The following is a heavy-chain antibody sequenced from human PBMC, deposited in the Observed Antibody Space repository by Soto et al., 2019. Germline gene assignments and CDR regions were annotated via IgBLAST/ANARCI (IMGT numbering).Heavy chain of an antibody. J-gene: IGHJ6*02. V-gene: IGHV3-21*01. CDR3: ARVVDYYDPYYYYGMDV. Sequence: GGSLRVSCAASGFTFSTYTMNWVRQAQGKGLEWVSSISSSSSYRYYTDSVKGRFTISRDNAKNSLYLQMNSLRAEDTAVYYCARVVDYYDPYYYYGMDVWGQGTTVTVPS. D-gene: IGHD3-22*01. CDR1: GFTFSTYT. CDR2: ISSSSSYR.